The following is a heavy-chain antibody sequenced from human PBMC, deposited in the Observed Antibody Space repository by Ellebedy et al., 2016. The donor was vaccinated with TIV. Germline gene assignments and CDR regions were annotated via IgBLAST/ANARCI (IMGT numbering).Heavy chain of an antibody. J-gene: IGHJ4*02. CDR2: INPSGGST. Sequence: ASVKVSXXASGGTFSSYAISWVRQAPGQGLVWMGWINPSGGSTNSAQNFQGRLTMTRDTSTSTVYMELSSLRSEDTAVYYCAREGLIGKSFDYWGQGTLVTVSS. V-gene: IGHV1-46*01. CDR3: AREGLIGKSFDY. CDR1: GGTFSSYA. D-gene: IGHD1-26*01.